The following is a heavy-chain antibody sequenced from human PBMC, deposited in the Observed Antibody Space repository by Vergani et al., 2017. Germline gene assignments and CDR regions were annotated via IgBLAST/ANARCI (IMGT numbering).Heavy chain of an antibody. V-gene: IGHV3-23*01. Sequence: EVQLLESGGGLVQPGGSLRLSCAASGFTFSSYAMSWVRQAPGKGLEWVSAISGSGGSTYYADSVKGRFTISRDNSKNTLYLQLSSLRAEDTAVYYCSGIAALYYFDYWGQGTLVTVSS. CDR1: GFTFSSYA. D-gene: IGHD6-6*01. CDR2: ISGSGGST. CDR3: SGIAALYYFDY. J-gene: IGHJ4*02.